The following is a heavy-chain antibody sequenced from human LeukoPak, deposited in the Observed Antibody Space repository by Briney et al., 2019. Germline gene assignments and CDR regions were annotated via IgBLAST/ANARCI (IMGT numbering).Heavy chain of an antibody. CDR2: IYYSGST. J-gene: IGHJ6*03. CDR1: GGSISSYY. Sequence: SETLSLTCTVSGGSISSYYWSWIRQPPGKGLEWIGYIYYSGSTNYNPSRKSRVTISVDTSKNQFSLKLSSVTAADTAVYYCARGRRGTIFGVVTSNGYLYYYYYMDVWGKGTTVTVSS. V-gene: IGHV4-59*01. D-gene: IGHD3-3*01. CDR3: ARGRRGTIFGVVTSNGYLYYYYYMDV.